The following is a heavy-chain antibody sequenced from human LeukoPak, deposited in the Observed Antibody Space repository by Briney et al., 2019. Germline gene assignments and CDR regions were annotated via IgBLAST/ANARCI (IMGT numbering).Heavy chain of an antibody. Sequence: GGSLRLSCAVSGFNFDDHAMSWVRQAPGKGLEWVSGINCNSGSTTYADPVKGRFTIYRDNAKNSLYLQMNSLRVEDTALYLCARSLYSSSWYGGSLGYWGRGTLVTVSS. CDR3: ARSLYSSSWYGGSLGY. V-gene: IGHV3-20*01. CDR1: GFNFDDHA. CDR2: INCNSGST. D-gene: IGHD6-13*01. J-gene: IGHJ4*02.